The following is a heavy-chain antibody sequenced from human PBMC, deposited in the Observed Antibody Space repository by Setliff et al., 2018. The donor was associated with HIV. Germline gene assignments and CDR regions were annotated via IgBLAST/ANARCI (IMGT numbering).Heavy chain of an antibody. CDR2: ILNREIT. CDR1: GVSISSYY. Sequence: KSSETLSLTCSVSGVSISSYYWSWIRQSPGKGLEWIGFILNREITNYNPSLQSRVSISMDTSKNQFSLKLHSVTAADTAIYHCAKGGASSHWLGPWGQGTLVTVSS. CDR3: AKGGASSHWLGP. J-gene: IGHJ5*02. D-gene: IGHD3-16*01. V-gene: IGHV4-59*01.